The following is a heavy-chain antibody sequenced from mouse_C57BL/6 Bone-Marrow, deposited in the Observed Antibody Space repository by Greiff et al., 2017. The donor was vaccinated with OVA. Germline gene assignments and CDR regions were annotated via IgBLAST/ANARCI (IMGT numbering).Heavy chain of an antibody. CDR1: GFTFSSYG. V-gene: IGHV5-6*01. J-gene: IGHJ4*01. Sequence: EVQRVESGGDLVKPGGSLKLSCAASGFTFSSYGMSWVRQTPDKRLEWVATISSGGSYTYYPDSVKGRFTISRDNAKNTLYLQMSSLKSEDTAMYYCARRPLEGYAMDYWGQGTSVTVSS. CDR3: ARRPLEGYAMDY. D-gene: IGHD2-10*02. CDR2: ISSGGSYT.